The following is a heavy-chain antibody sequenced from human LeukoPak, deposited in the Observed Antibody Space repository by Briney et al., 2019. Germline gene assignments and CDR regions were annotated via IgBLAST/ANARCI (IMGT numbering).Heavy chain of an antibody. Sequence: GGSLRLSCAVSGFTFSAYSMNWVRQAPGKGLEWVSYITNTSSIIYYADSVKGRFTVSRDNAKNSLYLQMNSLRAEDTAVYYCARYMGSSWTLGPGYYYYGMDVWGQGTTVTVSS. CDR3: ARYMGSSWTLGPGYYYYGMDV. CDR1: GFTFSAYS. D-gene: IGHD6-13*01. J-gene: IGHJ6*02. CDR2: ITNTSSII. V-gene: IGHV3-48*04.